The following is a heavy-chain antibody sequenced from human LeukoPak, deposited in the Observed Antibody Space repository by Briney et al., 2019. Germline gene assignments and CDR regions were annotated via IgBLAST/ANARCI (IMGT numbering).Heavy chain of an antibody. J-gene: IGHJ6*02. V-gene: IGHV1-18*01. D-gene: IGHD6-13*01. CDR2: ISAYNGNT. CDR1: GYTFTSYG. Sequence: ASVKVSCKSSGYTFTSYGISWVRQAPGQGLEWMGWISAYNGNTNYAQKLQGRVTMTTDTSTSTAYMELRSLRSDDTAVYYCASVSSSWYAPYYYYGMDVWGQGTTVTVSS. CDR3: ASVSSSWYAPYYYYGMDV.